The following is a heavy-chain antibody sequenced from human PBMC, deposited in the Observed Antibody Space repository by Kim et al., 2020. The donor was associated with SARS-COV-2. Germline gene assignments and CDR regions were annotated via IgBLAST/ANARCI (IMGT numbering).Heavy chain of an antibody. CDR1: GGSISSGDYY. D-gene: IGHD3-16*01. CDR2: IYYSGST. Sequence: SETLSLTCTVSGGSISSGDYYWSWIRQPPGKGLEWIGYIYYSGSTYYNPSLKSRVTISVDTSKNQFSLKLSSVTAADTAVYYCARDGADDAFDIWGQGTMVTVSS. J-gene: IGHJ3*02. V-gene: IGHV4-30-4*01. CDR3: ARDGADDAFDI.